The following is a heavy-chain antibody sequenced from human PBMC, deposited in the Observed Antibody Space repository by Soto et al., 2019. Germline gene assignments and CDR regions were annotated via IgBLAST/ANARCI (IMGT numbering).Heavy chain of an antibody. V-gene: IGHV3-30*18. CDR1: GFTFSSYG. CDR2: ISYDGSNK. D-gene: IGHD6-19*01. CDR3: AKARIAVAVTYYYYGMDV. J-gene: IGHJ6*02. Sequence: GGSLRLSCAASGFTFSSYGMHWVRQAPGKGLEWVAVISYDGSNKYYADSVKGRFTISRDNSKNTLYLQMNSLRAEDTAVYYCAKARIAVAVTYYYYGMDVWGQGTTVTVS.